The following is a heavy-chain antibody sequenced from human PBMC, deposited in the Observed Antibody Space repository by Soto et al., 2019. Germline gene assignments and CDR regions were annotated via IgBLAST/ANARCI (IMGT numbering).Heavy chain of an antibody. Sequence: PGESLKISCKGSGYTFTNYWIGWVRQMPGKGLELMGIIYPGDSDTKYNPSFQGQVTISADKSITTTYLRWTSLKASDTAIYCCAASIFYYGMDVWGQGTTVTVSS. J-gene: IGHJ6*02. CDR1: GYTFTNYW. V-gene: IGHV5-51*01. CDR3: AASIFYYGMDV. CDR2: IYPGDSDT.